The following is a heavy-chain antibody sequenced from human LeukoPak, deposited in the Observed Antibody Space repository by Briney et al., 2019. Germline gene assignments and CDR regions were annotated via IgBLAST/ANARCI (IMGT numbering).Heavy chain of an antibody. CDR3: ARAGGGSSLLRFDY. CDR1: GFTFSDYY. CDR2: ISSSGGTI. J-gene: IGHJ4*02. V-gene: IGHV3-11*04. Sequence: PGRSLRLSCAASGFTFSDYYMSWIRQAPGKGLEWVSYISSSGGTIYYADSVKGRFTISRDNAKNSLFLQMNSLTAEDTAVYYCARAGGGSSLLRFDYWGQGTLATVSS. D-gene: IGHD6-6*01.